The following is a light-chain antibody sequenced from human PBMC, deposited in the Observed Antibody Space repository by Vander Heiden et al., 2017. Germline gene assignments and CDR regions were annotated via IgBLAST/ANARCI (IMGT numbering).Light chain of an antibody. CDR1: QSISSY. V-gene: IGKV1-39*01. J-gene: IGKJ1*01. Sequence: DIQTTQSPSSLYAPVGDSVTITCRASQSISSYLNWDQHKPGKAPKVQIYAASSVQSWVPSRFRGKGAGTDFTFTISSLRPENFATDFCQQSYSTPRTFGEGTKVEIK. CDR3: QQSYSTPRT. CDR2: AAS.